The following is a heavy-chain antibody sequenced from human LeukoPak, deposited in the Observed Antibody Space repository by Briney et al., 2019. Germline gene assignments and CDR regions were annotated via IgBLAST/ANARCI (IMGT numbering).Heavy chain of an antibody. J-gene: IGHJ4*02. CDR3: ARVGGIAAAVTFDY. Sequence: PSETLSLTCTVSGGSISGYYWSWIRQPAGKGLEWIGRIYTSGSTNYNPSLKSRVTMSVDTSKNQFSLKLNSVTAADTAVYYCARVGGIAAAVTFDYWGQGTLVTVSS. D-gene: IGHD6-13*01. V-gene: IGHV4-4*07. CDR1: GGSISGYY. CDR2: IYTSGST.